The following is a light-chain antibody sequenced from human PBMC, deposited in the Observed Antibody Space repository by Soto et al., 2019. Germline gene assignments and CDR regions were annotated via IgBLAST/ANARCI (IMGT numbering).Light chain of an antibody. J-gene: IGLJ3*02. CDR1: SSDIGIYNY. CDR2: DVN. CDR3: CSYAGRYTMV. Sequence: QSALTQSRSVYGSPGQSVTISCSGSSSDIGIYNYVSWYQHHPGKVPKVLIYDVNQRPSGVPDRFSGSKSGNTASLTISGLQADDEADYYCCSYAGRYTMVFGGGTQLTVL. V-gene: IGLV2-11*01.